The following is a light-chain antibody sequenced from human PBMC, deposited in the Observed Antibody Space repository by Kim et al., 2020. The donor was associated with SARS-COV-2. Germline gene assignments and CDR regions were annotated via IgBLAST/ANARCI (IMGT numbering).Light chain of an antibody. J-gene: IGLJ3*02. CDR1: SSDVGAYNY. CDR3: CSNAGRYTWV. Sequence: QSALTQPRSVSGSLGQSVTISCTGTSSDVGAYNYVSWYQQHPGKAPKLLILDVTKWPSGVPDRFSGSKSGNTASLTISGLQADDETDYYCCSNAGRYTWVFGGGTK. CDR2: DVT. V-gene: IGLV2-11*01.